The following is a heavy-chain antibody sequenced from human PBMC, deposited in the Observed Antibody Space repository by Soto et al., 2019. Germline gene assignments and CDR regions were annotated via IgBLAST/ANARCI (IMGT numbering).Heavy chain of an antibody. J-gene: IGHJ4*02. CDR2: IYYSGIT. D-gene: IGHD4-17*01. Sequence: SETLSLTCTVSGASVSGGSHYWSWIRQTPGKGLEWIGYIYYSGITKYNPSLQSRVTISVDTSKNQVFLHLTSVTAADTDVYYCAKEDGGTPVIREFYFDSWGQGTLVTVSS. CDR3: AKEDGGTPVIREFYFDS. CDR1: GASVSGGSHY. V-gene: IGHV4-61*01.